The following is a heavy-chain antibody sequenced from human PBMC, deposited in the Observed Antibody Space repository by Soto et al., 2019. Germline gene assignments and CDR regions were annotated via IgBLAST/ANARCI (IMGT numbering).Heavy chain of an antibody. CDR2: ISSSSSTI. D-gene: IGHD2-2*01. V-gene: IGHV3-48*02. CDR3: ARDSKSYYYYYYGMDV. J-gene: IGHJ6*02. Sequence: PVGSLRLSCAASGFTFSSYSMNWVRQAPGKGLEWVSYISSSSSTIYYADSVKGRFTISRDNAKNSLYLQMNSLRDEDTAVYYCARDSKSYYYYYYGMDVWGQGTTVTVSS. CDR1: GFTFSSYS.